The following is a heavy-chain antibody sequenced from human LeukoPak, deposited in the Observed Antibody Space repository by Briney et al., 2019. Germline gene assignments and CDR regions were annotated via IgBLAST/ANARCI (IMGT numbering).Heavy chain of an antibody. V-gene: IGHV3-21*01. CDR3: ARAGTDEGFGELHY. CDR1: GFTFSSYS. D-gene: IGHD3-10*01. CDR2: ISSSSSYI. J-gene: IGHJ4*02. Sequence: PGGSLRLSCAASGFTFSSYSTNWVRQAPGKGLEWVSSISSSSSYIYYADSVKGRFTISRDNAKNSLYLQMNSLRAEDTAVYYCARAGTDEGFGELHYWGQGTLVTVSS.